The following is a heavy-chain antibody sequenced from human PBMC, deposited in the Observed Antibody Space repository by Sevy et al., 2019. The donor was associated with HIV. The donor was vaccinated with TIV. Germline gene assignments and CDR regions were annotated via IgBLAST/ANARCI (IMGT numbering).Heavy chain of an antibody. CDR3: ATTREYYSDNSGYFDY. D-gene: IGHD3-22*01. CDR1: GYTLTDLS. Sequence: ASVKVSCKVSGYTLTDLSIHWVRQAPGKGLEWMGRFDPEDGETIYAQKFQGRFTMTEDTSRDTAYMELNSPRSEDTAVYYCATTREYYSDNSGYFDYWGQGTLVTVSS. J-gene: IGHJ4*02. V-gene: IGHV1-24*01. CDR2: FDPEDGET.